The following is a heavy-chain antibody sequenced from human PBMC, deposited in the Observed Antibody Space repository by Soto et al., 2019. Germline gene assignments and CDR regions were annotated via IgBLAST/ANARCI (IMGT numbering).Heavy chain of an antibody. V-gene: IGHV1-18*01. CDR2: ISGYNGNT. Sequence: QVQLVQSGVEVKKPGASVKVSCKASGYTFTNYGISWVRQAPGQGPEWMGWISGYNGNTNYAQTLQGRVTMTTDTSTSTAYMELRSLRSDDTAVYYCARGGSSWSAEYYQHWGQGTLVIVSS. CDR1: GYTFTNYG. J-gene: IGHJ1*01. CDR3: ARGGSSWSAEYYQH. D-gene: IGHD6-13*01.